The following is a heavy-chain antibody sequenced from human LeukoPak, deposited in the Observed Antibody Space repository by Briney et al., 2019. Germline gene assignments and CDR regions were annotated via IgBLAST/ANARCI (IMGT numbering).Heavy chain of an antibody. CDR1: GYTFTSYY. CDR3: ARDLKRLTSGWITAAAGDY. V-gene: IGHV1-46*01. CDR2: INPSGGST. Sequence: GASVKVSCKASGYTFTSYYMHWVRQAPGQGLEWMGIINPSGGSTSYAQKFQGRVTMTRDTSTSTVYMELRSLRSDDTAVYYCARDLKRLTSGWITAAAGDYWGQGTLVTVSS. J-gene: IGHJ4*02. D-gene: IGHD6-19*01.